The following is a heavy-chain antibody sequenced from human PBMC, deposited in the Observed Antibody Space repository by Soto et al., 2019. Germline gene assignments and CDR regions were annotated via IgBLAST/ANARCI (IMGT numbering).Heavy chain of an antibody. V-gene: IGHV1-69*12. CDR2: IMPIFRTA. J-gene: IGHJ6*04. CDR3: AIDKERTQLGGNYYDSMDV. CDR1: GGTFSTSA. D-gene: IGHD3-3*02. Sequence: QVQVVQSGAEVKKPGSSVKVSCKTSGGTFSTSAISWVRQAPGQGLEWMGGIMPIFRTADYAQKVQDRATITAEESSSTAYLDMSILRPEDTAVYYCAIDKERTQLGGNYYDSMDVWGEGTTVTVTS.